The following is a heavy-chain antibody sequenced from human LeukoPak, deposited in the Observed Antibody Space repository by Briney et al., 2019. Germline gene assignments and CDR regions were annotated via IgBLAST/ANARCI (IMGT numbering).Heavy chain of an antibody. V-gene: IGHV3-30-3*01. D-gene: IGHD1-20*01. CDR3: ARDGLTGTTDGTLDS. CDR1: GFTFSHYS. CDR2: ILYDGSNK. Sequence: GGSLRLSCVASGFTFSHYSMHWVRQAPGKGLEWVTLILYDGSNKYYADSVKDRFTISRDNSKNTLYLQMNSLRAGDTAMYYCARDGLTGTTDGTLDSWGQGTLVTVSS. J-gene: IGHJ4*02.